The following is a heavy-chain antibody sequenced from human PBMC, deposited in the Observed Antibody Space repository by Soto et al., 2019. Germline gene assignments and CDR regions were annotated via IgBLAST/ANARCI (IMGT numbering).Heavy chain of an antibody. CDR2: IYPGDSDT. J-gene: IGHJ6*03. D-gene: IGHD4-4*01. V-gene: IGHV5-51*01. CDR1: GYSFTSYW. CDR3: ARRSDSSVPYYYYMDV. Sequence: PGESLKISCKGSGYSFTSYWIGWVRQMPGKGLEWMGIIYPGDSDTRYSPSFQGQVTISADKSISTAYLQWSSLEASDTAMYYCARRSDSSVPYYYYMDVWGKGTTVTVSS.